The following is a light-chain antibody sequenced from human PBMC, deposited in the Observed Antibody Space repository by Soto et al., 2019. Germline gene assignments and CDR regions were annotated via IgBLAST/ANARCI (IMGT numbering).Light chain of an antibody. J-gene: IGLJ1*01. V-gene: IGLV2-11*01. CDR2: DVS. CDR1: SSDVGGYNH. Sequence: QSVLTQPRSVSGSPGQSVTISCSGTSSDVGGYNHVSWYQHHPGKAPKFMLYDVSRRPSGVPDRFSGSKSGNTASLTISGLQAEDEADYHCCSFAGSYTFVFGTGTKVTVL. CDR3: CSFAGSYTFV.